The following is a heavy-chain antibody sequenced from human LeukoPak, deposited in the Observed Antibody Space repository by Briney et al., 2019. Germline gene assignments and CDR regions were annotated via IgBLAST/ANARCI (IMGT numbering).Heavy chain of an antibody. CDR3: VKDHKIVVVPSATPDY. D-gene: IGHD2-2*01. J-gene: IGHJ4*02. Sequence: ASVKVSCKASGYTFTGYYMHWVRQAPGQGLEWMGWINPNGGGTNYAQKFQGRVTMTRDTSISTAYMELSRLRSDDTAVYYCVKDHKIVVVPSATPDYWGQGTLVTVSS. V-gene: IGHV1-2*02. CDR2: INPNGGGT. CDR1: GYTFTGYY.